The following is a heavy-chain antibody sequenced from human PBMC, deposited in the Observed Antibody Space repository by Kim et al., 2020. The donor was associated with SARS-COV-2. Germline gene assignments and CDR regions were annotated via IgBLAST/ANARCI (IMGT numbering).Heavy chain of an antibody. Sequence: GGSLRLSCAASGFTFSSYGMHWVRQAPGKGLEWVAVISYDGSNKYYADSVKGRFTISRDNSKNTLYLQMNSLRAEDTAVYYCAKDGDSSGWFYGMDVWGQGTTVTVSS. CDR1: GFTFSSYG. CDR2: ISYDGSNK. V-gene: IGHV3-30*18. D-gene: IGHD6-19*01. J-gene: IGHJ6*02. CDR3: AKDGDSSGWFYGMDV.